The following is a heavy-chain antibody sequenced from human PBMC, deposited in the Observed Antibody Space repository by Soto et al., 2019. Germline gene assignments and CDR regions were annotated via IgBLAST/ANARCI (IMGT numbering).Heavy chain of an antibody. CDR2: IWYHGSNK. CDR3: ARDRDPGQWLTTNYFDY. D-gene: IGHD6-19*01. CDR1: GFTFSSYG. J-gene: IGHJ4*02. Sequence: QVQLVESGGGVVQPGRSLRLSCAASGFTFSSYGMHWVRQAPGKGLEGGAVIWYHGSNKYYADSVKGRFTISRDNSKNTLYLQMNSLRAEDTAVYYCARDRDPGQWLTTNYFDYWGQGTLVTVSS. V-gene: IGHV3-33*01.